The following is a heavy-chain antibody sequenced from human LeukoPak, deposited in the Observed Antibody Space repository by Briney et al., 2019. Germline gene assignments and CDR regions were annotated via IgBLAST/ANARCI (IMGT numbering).Heavy chain of an antibody. Sequence: PGGSLRLSCAASGFTFTSYAMHWVRQAPGKGLEWVAFIRYDGSNKYYADSVKGRFTISRDNSKNTLYLQMNSLRAEDTAVYYCARSPTIAAAGFFDYWGQGTLVTVSS. CDR3: ARSPTIAAAGFFDY. J-gene: IGHJ4*02. CDR1: GFTFTSYA. V-gene: IGHV3-30*02. CDR2: IRYDGSNK. D-gene: IGHD6-13*01.